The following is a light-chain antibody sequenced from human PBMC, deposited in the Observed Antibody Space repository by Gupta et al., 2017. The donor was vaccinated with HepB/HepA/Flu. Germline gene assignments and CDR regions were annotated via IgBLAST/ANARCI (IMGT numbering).Light chain of an antibody. CDR3: SSYTSIITLV. V-gene: IGLV2-14*01. Sequence: SALTLPASAPGSPGQSITISCTGTSSDVGGYNYVSWYQQHPGKAPKLMIYDVSKRPSGVSHCFSGSKSGNTSSLTSSGLQAEDEADYYCSSYTSIITLVFGGGTKLTVL. J-gene: IGLJ2*01. CDR2: DVS. CDR1: SSDVGGYNY.